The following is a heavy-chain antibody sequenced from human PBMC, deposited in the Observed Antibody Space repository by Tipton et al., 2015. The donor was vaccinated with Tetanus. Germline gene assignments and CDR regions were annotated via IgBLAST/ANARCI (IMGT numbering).Heavy chain of an antibody. CDR1: GFTFSRYW. CDR3: TRGSYGPEY. V-gene: IGHV3-74*01. J-gene: IGHJ4*02. Sequence: SLRLSCAASGFTFSRYWMHWVRQAPGKGLVWVSRINSDGSVKDYGDSVMGRFTISRDNAKSTLFLQMNSLRAEDTAVYYCTRGSYGPEYWGQGTLVTVSS. D-gene: IGHD4-17*01. CDR2: INSDGSVK.